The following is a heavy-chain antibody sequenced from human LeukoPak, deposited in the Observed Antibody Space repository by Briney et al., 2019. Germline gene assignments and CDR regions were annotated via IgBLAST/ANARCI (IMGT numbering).Heavy chain of an antibody. D-gene: IGHD3-22*01. CDR3: ATEEPDYYDSSGYYRY. J-gene: IGHJ4*02. Sequence: GGSLRLSCEASGFTFSDYYMSWIRQAPGKGLEWVSYISSSGSTIYYADSVKGRFTISRDNAKNSLYLQMNSLRAEDTAVYYCATEEPDYYDSSGYYRYWGQGTLVTVSS. V-gene: IGHV3-11*01. CDR2: ISSSGSTI. CDR1: GFTFSDYY.